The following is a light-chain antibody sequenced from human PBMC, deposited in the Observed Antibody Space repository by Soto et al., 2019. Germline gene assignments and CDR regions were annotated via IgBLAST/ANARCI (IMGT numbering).Light chain of an antibody. J-gene: IGKJ3*01. CDR2: GAS. CDR1: QSINNN. CDR3: QQYNSYPLT. Sequence: EIVMTQSPATLSVSPGERATLSCRASQSINNNLAWYQQKPGQAPRLLIYGASTRVTGIPARFSGSGSGTEFTLSISSLQSEDFATYYCQQYNSYPLTFGPGTKVDIK. V-gene: IGKV3-15*01.